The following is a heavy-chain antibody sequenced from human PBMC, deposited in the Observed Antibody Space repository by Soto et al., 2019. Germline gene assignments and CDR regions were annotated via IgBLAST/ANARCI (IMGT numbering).Heavy chain of an antibody. CDR3: ARDTHGVGSGSYYYYYGMDV. V-gene: IGHV4-34*01. D-gene: IGHD3-10*01. Sequence: SETLSLTCAVYGGSFSGYYWSWIRQPPGKGLEWIGEINHSGSTNYNPSLKSRVTISVDTSKNQFSLKLSSVTAADTAVYYCARDTHGVGSGSYYYYYGMDVWGQGTTVTVSS. CDR1: GGSFSGYY. J-gene: IGHJ6*02. CDR2: INHSGST.